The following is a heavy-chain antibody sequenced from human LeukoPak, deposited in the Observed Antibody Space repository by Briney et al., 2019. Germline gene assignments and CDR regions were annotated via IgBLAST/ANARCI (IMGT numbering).Heavy chain of an antibody. CDR2: ISGSGGSP. D-gene: IGHD2-2*01. V-gene: IGHV3-23*01. CDR3: ARYCTSTSCAFEY. CDR1: GFTFSSYG. Sequence: PGGSLRLSCAASGFTFSSYGMHWVRRAPGEGLEWVSSISGSGGSPIYADSVKGRFTISRVNSKSTLYLQMNSLRAEDTAIYYCARYCTSTSCAFEYWGQGTLVTVSS. J-gene: IGHJ4*02.